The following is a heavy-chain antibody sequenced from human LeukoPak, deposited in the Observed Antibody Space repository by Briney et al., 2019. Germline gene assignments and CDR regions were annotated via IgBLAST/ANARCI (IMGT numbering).Heavy chain of an antibody. CDR2: SSSYI. V-gene: IGHV3-21*01. Sequence: SSSYIYYADSVKGRFTISRDNAKNSLYLQMNSLRAEDTAVYYCAREADYYDSSGYYLDYWGQGTLVTVSS. CDR3: AREADYYDSSGYYLDY. D-gene: IGHD3-22*01. J-gene: IGHJ4*02.